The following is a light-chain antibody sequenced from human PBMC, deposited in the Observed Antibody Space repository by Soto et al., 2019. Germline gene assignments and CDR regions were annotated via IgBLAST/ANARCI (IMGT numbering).Light chain of an antibody. J-gene: IGLJ2*01. CDR1: SSDVGSYNL. V-gene: IGLV2-23*02. CDR2: EVS. CDR3: CSYAGSSTFVV. Sequence: QSALTKPASVSGSPGQSITISCTGTSSDVGSYNLVSWYRHHPGKAPKLMIYEVSKRPSGVSTRFSGSKSGNTASLTISGLQAEDEADYYCCSYAGSSTFVVFGGGTKLTVL.